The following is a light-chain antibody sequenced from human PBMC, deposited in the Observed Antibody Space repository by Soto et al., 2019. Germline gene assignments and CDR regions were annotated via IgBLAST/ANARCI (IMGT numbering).Light chain of an antibody. V-gene: IGKV1D-12*01. J-gene: IGKJ4*01. CDR1: QGVSTS. Sequence: DIPMTQSPSSVSASVGDRVTITCRASQGVSTSLAWYQQKPGQAPNLLIYTASSLQSGVPSRFSGSGSGTDFTLTISSLQPEDFATYYCQQNNTSPLTFGRGTKVEIK. CDR2: TAS. CDR3: QQNNTSPLT.